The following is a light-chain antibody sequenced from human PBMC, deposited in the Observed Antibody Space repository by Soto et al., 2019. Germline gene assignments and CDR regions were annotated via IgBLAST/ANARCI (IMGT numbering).Light chain of an antibody. CDR3: QQYTT. CDR1: QSVSSSY. Sequence: EIVMAQSPATLSLSPGERATLSCRASQSVSSSYLAWYQQKPGQAPRLLIYGASSRATGIPDRFSGSGSGTDFTLTISTLEPEDFAVYYCQQYTTFGPGTKVDIK. J-gene: IGKJ3*01. CDR2: GAS. V-gene: IGKV3-20*01.